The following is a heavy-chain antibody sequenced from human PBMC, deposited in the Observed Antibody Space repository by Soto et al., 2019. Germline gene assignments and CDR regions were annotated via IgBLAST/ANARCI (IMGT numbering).Heavy chain of an antibody. CDR2: ISYDGSNK. D-gene: IGHD6-6*01. V-gene: IGHV3-30-3*01. CDR3: ARDQLVGSWFDP. CDR1: GFTFSSYA. J-gene: IGHJ5*02. Sequence: GGSLRLSCAASGFTFSSYAMHWVRQAPGKGLEWVAVISYDGSNKYYADSVKGRFTISRDNSKNTLYLQMNSLRAEDTAVYYCARDQLVGSWFDPWGQGTLVTVSS.